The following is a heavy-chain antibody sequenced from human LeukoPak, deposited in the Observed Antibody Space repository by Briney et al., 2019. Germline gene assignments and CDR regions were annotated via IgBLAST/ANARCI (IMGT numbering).Heavy chain of an antibody. J-gene: IGHJ4*02. CDR1: GYTFTSHG. Sequence: ASVKVSCKASGYTFTSHGLSWARQAPGQGLEWMGWISLSSGDTNYAREFQERISMTRDTSTSTAYMELRSLRSGDTAVYYCARDPGGNWGFDHWGQGALVTVSS. CDR3: ARDPGGNWGFDH. CDR2: ISLSSGDT. V-gene: IGHV1-18*04. D-gene: IGHD7-27*01.